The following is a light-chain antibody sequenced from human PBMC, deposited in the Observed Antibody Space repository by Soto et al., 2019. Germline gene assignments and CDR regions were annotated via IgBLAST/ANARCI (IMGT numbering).Light chain of an antibody. CDR1: QSISSY. CDR2: AAS. J-gene: IGKJ5*01. CDR3: QQYNAAPIT. V-gene: IGKV1-39*01. Sequence: DIQMTQSPSSLSASVGDRVTITCRASQSISSYLNWYQQKPGKAPKLLIYAASSLQSGVPSRFSGSGSGTEFSLTISNLQPDDCATYYCQQYNAAPITFGQGTRLEIK.